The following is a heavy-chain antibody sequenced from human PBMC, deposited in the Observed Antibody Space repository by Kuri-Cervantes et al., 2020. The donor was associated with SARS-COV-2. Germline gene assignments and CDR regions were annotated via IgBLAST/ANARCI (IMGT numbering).Heavy chain of an antibody. V-gene: IGHV3-21*04. CDR2: ISSSSSYI. CDR3: AKGVGATR. D-gene: IGHD1-26*01. CDR1: GFTFSSYR. Sequence: GESLKISCAASGFTFSSYRMNWVRQAPGKGLEWVSSISSSSSYIYYADSVKGRFTISRGNAKNSLYLQMNSLRAEDTAVYYCAKGVGATRWGQGTLVTVSS. J-gene: IGHJ4*02.